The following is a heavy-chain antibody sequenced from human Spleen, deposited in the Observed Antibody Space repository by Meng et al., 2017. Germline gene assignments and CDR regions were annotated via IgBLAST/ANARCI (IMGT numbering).Heavy chain of an antibody. V-gene: IGHV6-1*01. Sequence: QVTLHKSGLGRVKPSQTLSVPCAISWDRFSSSTATWSWSRQSPSRGLEWLGRTYYRSKWYDDYALSGKSRITINPDTSKNQFSLQLNSVTPEDTAVYYCARGVNTGSYVYWFDPWGQGTLVTVSS. CDR3: ARGVNTGSYVYWFDP. D-gene: IGHD1-1*01. CDR1: WDRFSSSTAT. J-gene: IGHJ5*02. CDR2: TYYRSKWYD.